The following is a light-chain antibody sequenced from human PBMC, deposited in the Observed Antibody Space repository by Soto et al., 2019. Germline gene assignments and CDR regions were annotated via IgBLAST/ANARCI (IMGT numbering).Light chain of an antibody. CDR2: GAS. J-gene: IGKJ1*01. CDR3: QQYGGSTGT. Sequence: EIVLTQSPGTLSLSPGERATLSCRASQSVSSSFLAWYQQRPGRAPRLLIFGASTRATGIPDRFSGSGSGTDFTLTISRLEPEDFAVYYCQQYGGSTGTFGQGTKVEIK. CDR1: QSVSSSF. V-gene: IGKV3-20*01.